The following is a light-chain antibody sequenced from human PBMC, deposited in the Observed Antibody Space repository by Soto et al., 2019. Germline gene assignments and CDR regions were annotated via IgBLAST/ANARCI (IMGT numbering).Light chain of an antibody. V-gene: IGKV1-39*01. Sequence: DIQMTKPPSSLSASVGDRVTITCRASQSISNYLDLYQQKQGKVPERLIYCASNLQSGVPSRFTGSGSGTYFTLTISSLQPEDIATYSCQHSFRPPWTCGQGTEVDIK. J-gene: IGKJ1*01. CDR2: CAS. CDR1: QSISNY. CDR3: QHSFRPPWT.